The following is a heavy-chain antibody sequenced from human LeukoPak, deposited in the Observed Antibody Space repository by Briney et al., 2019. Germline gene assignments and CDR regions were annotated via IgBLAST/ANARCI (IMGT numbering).Heavy chain of an antibody. D-gene: IGHD2-8*02. V-gene: IGHV4-39*01. CDR2: IYYSGST. Sequence: SETLSLTCTVPGGSISSSSYYWGWIRQPPGKGLEWIGSIYYSGSTYCNPSLKSRVTIPVDTSKNQFSLKLSSVTAADTAVYYCARHAVLGVGYYYYYFMDVWGKGTTVTVSS. CDR3: ARHAVLGVGYYYYYFMDV. J-gene: IGHJ6*03. CDR1: GGSISSSSYY.